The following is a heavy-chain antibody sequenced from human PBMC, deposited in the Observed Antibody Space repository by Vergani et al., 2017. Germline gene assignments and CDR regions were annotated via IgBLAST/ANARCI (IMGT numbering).Heavy chain of an antibody. Sequence: QVQLVQSGAEVKKPGSSVKVSCKASGGTFSSYAISWVRQAPGQGLEWMGGIIPIFGTANYAQKFQGRVTITADESTSTAYMELSSLRSEDTAVYYCARDLVVWATGGRGYWFDPWGQGTLVTVSS. J-gene: IGHJ5*02. CDR2: IIPIFGTA. CDR3: ARDLVVWATGGRGYWFDP. V-gene: IGHV1-69*01. D-gene: IGHD2-8*02. CDR1: GGTFSSYA.